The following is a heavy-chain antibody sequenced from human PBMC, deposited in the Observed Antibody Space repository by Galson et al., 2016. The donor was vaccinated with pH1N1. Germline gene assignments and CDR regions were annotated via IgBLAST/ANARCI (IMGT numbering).Heavy chain of an antibody. J-gene: IGHJ5*02. CDR3: AHSPYGDYTLHFDP. D-gene: IGHD4-17*01. Sequence: PALVKPTQTLTLTCTFSGFSLSTSGMCVSWIRQPPGKALEWLALIDWDDDKYYSTSLKTRLTISKDTSKNQVVLTMTNMDPVDTATYYCAHSPYGDYTLHFDPWGQGTLVTVSS. V-gene: IGHV2-70*12. CDR2: IDWDDDK. CDR1: GFSLSTSGMC.